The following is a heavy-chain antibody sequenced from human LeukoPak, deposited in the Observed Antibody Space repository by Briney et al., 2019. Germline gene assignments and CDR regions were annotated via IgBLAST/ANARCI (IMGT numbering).Heavy chain of an antibody. CDR3: ARDRIPGAFSYGYGFSDMGV. CDR1: RFTFSDYY. D-gene: IGHD5-18*01. Sequence: KPGGSLRFSCEASRFTFSDYYMTWLRQAPGKELEWVSYIGTSGSTVDYADSVKGRFTISRDNAQNSMYLQMNSLRAEDTAVYYCARDRIPGAFSYGYGFSDMGVWGKGTTVTVSS. J-gene: IGHJ6*03. V-gene: IGHV3-11*04. CDR2: IGTSGSTV.